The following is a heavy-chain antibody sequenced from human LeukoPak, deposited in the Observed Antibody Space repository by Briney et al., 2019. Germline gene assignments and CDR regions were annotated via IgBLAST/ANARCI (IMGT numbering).Heavy chain of an antibody. CDR3: AKTRPLDSSSWSHGDY. D-gene: IGHD6-13*01. CDR1: GFIFSSYY. CDR2: INPDGSEK. V-gene: IGHV3-7*03. J-gene: IGHJ4*02. Sequence: GGSLRLSCAVSGFIFSSYYMTWVRQVPGKGLEWVANINPDGSEKNYVDSVKGRFTISRDNARNSLYLQMNSLRAEDTAVYYCAKTRPLDSSSWSHGDYWGQGTLVTVSS.